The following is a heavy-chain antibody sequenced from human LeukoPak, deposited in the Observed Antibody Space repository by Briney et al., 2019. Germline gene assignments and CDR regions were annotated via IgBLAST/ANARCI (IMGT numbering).Heavy chain of an antibody. CDR3: ARAHHYDFWSGSNPPYYFDY. Sequence: SETLSLTCAVYGGSFSGYCWSWIRQPPGKGLEWIGEINHSGSTNYNPSLKSRVTISVDTSKNQFSLKLSSVTAADTAVYYCARAHHYDFWSGSNPPYYFDYWGQGTLVTVSS. V-gene: IGHV4-34*01. D-gene: IGHD3-3*01. J-gene: IGHJ4*02. CDR2: INHSGST. CDR1: GGSFSGYC.